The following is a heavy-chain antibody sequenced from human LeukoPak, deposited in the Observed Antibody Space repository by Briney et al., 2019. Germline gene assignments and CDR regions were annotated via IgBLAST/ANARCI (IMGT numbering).Heavy chain of an antibody. CDR3: ARTARHLENYYGMDV. J-gene: IGHJ6*02. CDR2: INPNSGGT. V-gene: IGHV1-2*04. Sequence: ASVKVSCKASGYTFTGYYMHWVRQAPGQGLEWMGWINPNSGGTNYAQKFQGWVTMTRDTSISTAYMELSRLRSDDTAVYYCARTARHLENYYGMDVWGQGTTVTVSS. CDR1: GYTFTGYY. D-gene: IGHD6-6*01.